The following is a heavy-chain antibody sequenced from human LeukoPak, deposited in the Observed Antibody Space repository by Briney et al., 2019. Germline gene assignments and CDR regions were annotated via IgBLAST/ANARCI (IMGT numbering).Heavy chain of an antibody. J-gene: IGHJ4*02. CDR3: ARVDDILTGPFDY. Sequence: PSETLSLTCTVSGGSVSSGSYYWSWIRQPPGKGLEWIGYIYYSGSTNYNPSLKSRVTISVDTSKNQFSLKLSSVTAADTAVYYCARVDDILTGPFDYWGQGTLVTVFS. CDR2: IYYSGST. D-gene: IGHD3-9*01. V-gene: IGHV4-61*01. CDR1: GGSVSSGSYY.